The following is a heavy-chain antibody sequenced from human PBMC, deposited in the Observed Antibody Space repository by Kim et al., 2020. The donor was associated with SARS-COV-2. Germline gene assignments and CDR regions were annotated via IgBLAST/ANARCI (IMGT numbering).Heavy chain of an antibody. Sequence: SQTLSLTCAISGDSVSSNSAAWNWIWQSPSRGLEWLGRTYYRSKWYNDYAVSVKSRITINPDTSKNQFSLQLNSVTPEDTAVYYCARSGHYDYVWGSYRYRPGPDYFDYWGQGTLVTVSS. D-gene: IGHD3-16*02. CDR1: GDSVSSNSAA. J-gene: IGHJ4*02. CDR2: TYYRSKWYN. CDR3: ARSGHYDYVWGSYRYRPGPDYFDY. V-gene: IGHV6-1*01.